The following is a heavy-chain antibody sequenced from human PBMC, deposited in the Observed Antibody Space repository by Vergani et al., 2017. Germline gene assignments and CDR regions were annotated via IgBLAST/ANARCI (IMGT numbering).Heavy chain of an antibody. CDR1: GFGFKNFA. J-gene: IGHJ4*02. Sequence: QVSLVESGGGVVQPGRSLTLSCSASGFGFKNFAMHWVRQAPGKGLEWVATMSKDGTHDYYEHSVRGRFAVSRDNFKNTMYLQMDRLTTDDTAVYFCARDGTDICVSSGGYSQLLYDWGQGILVTVSS. CDR2: MSKDGTHD. V-gene: IGHV3-30*03. D-gene: IGHD3-22*01. CDR3: ARDGTDICVSSGGYSQLLYD.